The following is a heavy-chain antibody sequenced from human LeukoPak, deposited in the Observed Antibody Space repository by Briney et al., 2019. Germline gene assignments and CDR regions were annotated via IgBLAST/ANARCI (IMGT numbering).Heavy chain of an antibody. V-gene: IGHV4-30-2*03. Sequence: SQTLSLTCAVSGGPISSGGYSWSWIRQPPGKGLEWIGSIYHSGSTYYNPSLKSRVTISVDTSKNQFSLKLSSVTAADTAVYYCARRFTGYYYDSSGYPDDYWGQGTLVTVSS. CDR2: IYHSGST. J-gene: IGHJ4*02. CDR1: GGPISSGGYS. CDR3: ARRFTGYYYDSSGYPDDY. D-gene: IGHD3-22*01.